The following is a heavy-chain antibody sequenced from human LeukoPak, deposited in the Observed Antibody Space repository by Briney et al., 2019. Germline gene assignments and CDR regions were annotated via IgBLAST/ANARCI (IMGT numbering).Heavy chain of an antibody. Sequence: PGGSLRLSCAASGFTFSRYWMTWVRQAPGKGLEWVATIKQDGSEKYYVDSVKGRFTISRDSAKNSLYLQMNSLRDEDTAVYYCARISWGSPQNAFDIWGQGTLVTVSS. CDR2: IKQDGSEK. CDR1: GFTFSRYW. D-gene: IGHD7-27*01. J-gene: IGHJ3*02. V-gene: IGHV3-7*04. CDR3: ARISWGSPQNAFDI.